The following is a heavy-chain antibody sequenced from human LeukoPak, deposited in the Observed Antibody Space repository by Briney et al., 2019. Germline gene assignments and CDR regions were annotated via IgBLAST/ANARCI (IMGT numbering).Heavy chain of an antibody. J-gene: IGHJ4*02. D-gene: IGHD3-3*01. Sequence: SETLSLTCAISGGSFSGYYWSWIRQPPEKGLEWLGEINHSGSTNYNPSLKSRVTISVDTSKNQFSLKLSSVTAADTAVYYCARSPIFGVVIRRFGELSSLPYYFDYWGQGTLVTVSS. CDR1: GGSFSGYY. CDR2: INHSGST. CDR3: ARSPIFGVVIRRFGELSSLPYYFDY. V-gene: IGHV4-34*01.